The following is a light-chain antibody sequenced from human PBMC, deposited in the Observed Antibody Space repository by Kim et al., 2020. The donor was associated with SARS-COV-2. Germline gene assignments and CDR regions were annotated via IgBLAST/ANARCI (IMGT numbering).Light chain of an antibody. J-gene: IGKJ2*01. V-gene: IGKV1-5*03. CDR1: QTISTW. CDR2: LAS. CDR3: QHYTRFPYT. Sequence: SASVGDRVTITCRASQTISTWLAWYQQKPGKAPNLLIYLASTLESGVPSRFIGSGSGTEFTLTIDSLQPDDFATYYSQHYTRFPYTTRHRTKLE.